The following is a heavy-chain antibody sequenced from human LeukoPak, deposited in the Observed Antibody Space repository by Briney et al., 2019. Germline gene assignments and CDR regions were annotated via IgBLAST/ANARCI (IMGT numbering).Heavy chain of an antibody. CDR3: ARGGIMATISSYFDY. D-gene: IGHD5-24*01. CDR2: INHSGST. V-gene: IGHV4-34*01. Sequence: SETLSLTCAVYGGSFSGYYWSWIRQPPGKGLEWIGEINHSGSTNYNPSLKSRVTISVDTSKNQFSLKLRSVTAADTAVYYCARGGIMATISSYFDYWGQGTLVTVSS. J-gene: IGHJ4*02. CDR1: GGSFSGYY.